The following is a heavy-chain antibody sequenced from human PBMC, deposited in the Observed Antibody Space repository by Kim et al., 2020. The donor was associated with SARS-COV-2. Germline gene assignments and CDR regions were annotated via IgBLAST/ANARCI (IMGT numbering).Heavy chain of an antibody. CDR3: ARDWGGEGRARGVLFS. J-gene: IGHJ5*02. CDR2: INAGNGNT. D-gene: IGHD3-10*01. V-gene: IGHV1-3*01. CDR1: GYTFTSYA. Sequence: ASVKVSCKASGYTFTSYAMHWVRQAPGQRLEWMGWINAGNGNTKYSQKFQGRVTITRDTSASTAYMELSSLRSEDTAVYYCARDWGGEGRARGVLFSWGQGTLVTVSS.